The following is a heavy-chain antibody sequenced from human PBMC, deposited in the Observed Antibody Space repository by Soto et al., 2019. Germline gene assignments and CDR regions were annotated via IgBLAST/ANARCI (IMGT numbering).Heavy chain of an antibody. CDR1: GFTFSSYG. J-gene: IGHJ4*02. CDR2: IWYDGSNK. D-gene: IGHD6-6*01. Sequence: VQLVESGGGVVQPGRSLRLSCAASGFTFSSYGMHWVRQAPGKGLEWVAVIWYDGSNKYYADSVKGRFTISRDNSKNTLYLQMNSLRAEDTAVYYCARVRSSSSGVGDYWGQGTLVTVSS. CDR3: ARVRSSSSGVGDY. V-gene: IGHV3-33*01.